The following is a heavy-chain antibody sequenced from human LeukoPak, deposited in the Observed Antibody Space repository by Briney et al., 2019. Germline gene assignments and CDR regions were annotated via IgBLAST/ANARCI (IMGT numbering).Heavy chain of an antibody. CDR2: ISGSGGST. Sequence: GGSLRLSCAASGFTFSSYGMSWVRPAPGKGREWVSAISGSGGSTYYADSVKGRFTISRDNSQNTLYLQSNSLRAVDTAVYYCARHTPYGSGSYYIPLDYWGQGTLVTVSS. CDR1: GFTFSSYG. D-gene: IGHD3-10*01. CDR3: ARHTPYGSGSYYIPLDY. V-gene: IGHV3-23*01. J-gene: IGHJ4*02.